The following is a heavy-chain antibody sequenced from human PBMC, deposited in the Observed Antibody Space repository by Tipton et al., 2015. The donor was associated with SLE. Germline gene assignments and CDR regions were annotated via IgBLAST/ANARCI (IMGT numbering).Heavy chain of an antibody. CDR2: IYYSGST. CDR1: GGSISSSSYY. V-gene: IGHV4-39*07. J-gene: IGHJ4*02. D-gene: IGHD1-26*01. Sequence: TLSLTCTVSGGSISSSSYYWGWIRQPPGKGLEWIGGIYYSGSTYYNPSLKSRATISVDTSKNQFSLKLSSVTAADTAVYYCAGMSYPREGYFDYWGQGTLVTVSS. CDR3: AGMSYPREGYFDY.